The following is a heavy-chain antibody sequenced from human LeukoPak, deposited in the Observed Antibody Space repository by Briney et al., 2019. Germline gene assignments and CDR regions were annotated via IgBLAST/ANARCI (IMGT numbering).Heavy chain of an antibody. CDR2: ISRSGVAT. Sequence: GGSLRLSCAASGFTFTSFAMSWVRQAPGKGLEWVSTISRSGVATYYANSVRGRFTISRDNAKNSLYLQMNSLRAEDTAVYSCARGADGVSSNSRGWFDPWGQGTLVTVSS. CDR1: GFTFTSFA. J-gene: IGHJ5*02. V-gene: IGHV3-23*01. CDR3: ARGADGVSSNSRGWFDP. D-gene: IGHD2-15*01.